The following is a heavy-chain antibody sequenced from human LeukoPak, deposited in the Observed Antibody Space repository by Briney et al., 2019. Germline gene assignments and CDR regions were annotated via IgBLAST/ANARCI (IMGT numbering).Heavy chain of an antibody. CDR1: GFTFSTYG. J-gene: IGHJ4*02. D-gene: IGHD3-3*01. Sequence: PGGSLRLSCAASGFTFSTYGMHCVRQAPGKGLEWVAVIWNDGSKQYYADSVRGRFTISRDNSKNTLYLQMNSLRAEDTAVYYCARDQGLWVGFWSGYYDLWGQGTLVTVSS. CDR3: ARDQGLWVGFWSGYYDL. CDR2: IWNDGSKQ. V-gene: IGHV3-33*01.